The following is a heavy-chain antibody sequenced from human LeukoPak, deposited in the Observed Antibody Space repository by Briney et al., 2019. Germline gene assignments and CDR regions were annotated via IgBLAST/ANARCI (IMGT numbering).Heavy chain of an antibody. CDR3: ARSKGGSYTIPGAFDI. V-gene: IGHV1-69*01. D-gene: IGHD2-15*01. Sequence: ASVKVSCKASGGTFSSYAISRVRQAPGQGLEWMGGIIPIFGTANYAQKFQGRVTITADESTSTAYMELSSLRSEDTAVYYCARSKGGSYTIPGAFDIWGQGTMVTVSS. CDR1: GGTFSSYA. CDR2: IIPIFGTA. J-gene: IGHJ3*02.